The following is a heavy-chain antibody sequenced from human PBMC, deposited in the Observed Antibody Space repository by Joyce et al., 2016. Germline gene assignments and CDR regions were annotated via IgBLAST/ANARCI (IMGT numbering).Heavy chain of an antibody. Sequence: EVQLVESGGGLVQPGGSLRLSCAASGFAFSCYGMNWVRQSPGKGLEWVSVISSISGTIYYPDSVKGRFTTSRDNVKNSLHLQMNSLRAEDTAVYYCARDSLRKTVAGSYAFDIWGQGTKVTVSA. CDR3: ARDSLRKTVAGSYAFDI. J-gene: IGHJ3*02. D-gene: IGHD6-19*01. V-gene: IGHV3-48*01. CDR1: GFAFSCYG. CDR2: ISSISGTI.